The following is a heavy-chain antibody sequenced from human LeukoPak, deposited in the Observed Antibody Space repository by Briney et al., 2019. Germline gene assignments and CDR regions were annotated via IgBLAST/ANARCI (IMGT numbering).Heavy chain of an antibody. CDR3: AKRGVVIRVILVGFHKEAYYFDS. D-gene: IGHD3-22*01. CDR1: GITLSNYG. V-gene: IGHV3-23*01. J-gene: IGHJ4*02. CDR2: IGDSAGRT. Sequence: GGSLRLSCAVSGITLSNYGMSWVRQAPGKGLEWVAGIGDSAGRTKYADSVKGRFTISRDNPKNTLYLQMNSLRAEDTAVYFCAKRGVVIRVILVGFHKEAYYFDSWGQGALVTVSS.